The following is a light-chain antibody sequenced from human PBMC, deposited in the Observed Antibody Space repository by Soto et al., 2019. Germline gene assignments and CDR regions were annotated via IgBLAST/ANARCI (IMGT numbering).Light chain of an antibody. CDR3: ASYSSTSTVL. CDR2: DVS. V-gene: IGLV2-14*03. CDR1: SSDVGGSEY. J-gene: IGLJ3*02. Sequence: QSALTQPASVSGSPGQTIAISCTGTSSDVGGSEYVSWYQHHPGKAPKLMIYDVSNRPSGISDRFSGSKSGNTASLTISGLQAYDEGVYYCASYSSTSTVLFGGGTKLTVL.